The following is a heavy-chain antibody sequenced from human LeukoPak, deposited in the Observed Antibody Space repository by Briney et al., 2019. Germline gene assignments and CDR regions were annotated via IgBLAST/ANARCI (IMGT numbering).Heavy chain of an antibody. CDR1: GGSFSGYY. CDR3: ARGKLTEFDY. V-gene: IGHV4-34*01. Sequence: SETLSLICAVYGGSFSGYYWSWIRQPPGKGLEWIGEINHSGSTNYNPSLKSRVTISVDTSKNQFSLKLSSVTAADTAVYYCARGKLTEFDYWGQGTLVTVSS. CDR2: INHSGST. J-gene: IGHJ4*02. D-gene: IGHD1-14*01.